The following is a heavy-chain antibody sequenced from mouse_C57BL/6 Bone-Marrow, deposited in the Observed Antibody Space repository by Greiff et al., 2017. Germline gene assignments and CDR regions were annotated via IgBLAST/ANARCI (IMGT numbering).Heavy chain of an antibody. Sequence: QVQLQQPGAELVMPGASVKLSCKASGYTFTSYWMHWVKQRPGQGLEWIGEIDPSDSYTNYNQKFKGKSTLTVDKSSSTAYMQLSSLTSEDSAVYDYARESYDYGSTGVGYWGQGTTLTGTS. V-gene: IGHV1-69*01. J-gene: IGHJ2*01. CDR1: GYTFTSYW. CDR2: IDPSDSYT. CDR3: ARESYDYGSTGVGY. D-gene: IGHD1-1*01.